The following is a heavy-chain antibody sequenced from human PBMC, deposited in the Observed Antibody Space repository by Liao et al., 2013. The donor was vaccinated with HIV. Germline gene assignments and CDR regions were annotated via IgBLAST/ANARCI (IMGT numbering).Heavy chain of an antibody. V-gene: IGHV4-34*01. Sequence: QVQLQQWGAGLLKPSETLSLTCAVYGGSSRGYYWSWIRQPPGKGLEWIGEINHSGSTNYNPSLKSRVTISVDTSKNQFSLKLSSVTAADTAVYFCAVGSSWYNGWVYWGQGTLVTVSS. J-gene: IGHJ4*02. CDR2: INHSGST. CDR1: GGSSRGYY. CDR3: AVGSSWYNGWVY. D-gene: IGHD6-13*01.